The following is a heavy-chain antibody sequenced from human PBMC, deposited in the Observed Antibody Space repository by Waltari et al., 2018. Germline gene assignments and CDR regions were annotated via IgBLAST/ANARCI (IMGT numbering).Heavy chain of an antibody. D-gene: IGHD5-12*01. Sequence: EVQLVESGGGLVQPGGSLRLSCAASGFTFSSYAMHWVRKAPGKGLEYVSAISSNWGSTYYADSVKGRFTISRDNSKNTRYLQMGSLRAEDMAVYYCARGGVATITGDYWGQGTLVTVSA. CDR2: ISSNWGST. CDR1: GFTFSSYA. V-gene: IGHV3-64*07. J-gene: IGHJ4*02. CDR3: ARGGVATITGDY.